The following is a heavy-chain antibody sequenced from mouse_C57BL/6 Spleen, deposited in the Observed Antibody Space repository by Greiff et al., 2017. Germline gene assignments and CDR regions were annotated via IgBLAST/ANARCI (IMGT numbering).Heavy chain of an antibody. J-gene: IGHJ4*01. CDR2: ISSGSSTI. D-gene: IGHD4-1*01. Sequence: EVKLMESGGGLVKPGGSLKLSCAASGFTFSDYGMHWVRQAPEKGLEWVAYISSGSSTIYYADTVKGRFTISRDNAKNTLFLQMTSLRSEDTAMYYCARRTGTGAIDYWGQGTSVTVSS. V-gene: IGHV5-17*01. CDR3: ARRTGTGAIDY. CDR1: GFTFSDYG.